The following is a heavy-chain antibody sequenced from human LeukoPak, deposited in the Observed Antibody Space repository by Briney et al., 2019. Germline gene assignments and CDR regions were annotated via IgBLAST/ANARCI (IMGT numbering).Heavy chain of an antibody. CDR2: INHSGST. V-gene: IGHV4-34*01. J-gene: IGHJ4*02. D-gene: IGHD6-6*01. CDR3: ARAGSSSLRGHFDY. Sequence: SETLSLTCAVYGGSSSGYYWSWIRQPPGKGLEWIGEINHSGSTNYNPSLESRVTISVDTSKNQFSLKLSSVTAADTAVYYCARAGSSSLRGHFDYWGQGTLVTVSS. CDR1: GGSSSGYY.